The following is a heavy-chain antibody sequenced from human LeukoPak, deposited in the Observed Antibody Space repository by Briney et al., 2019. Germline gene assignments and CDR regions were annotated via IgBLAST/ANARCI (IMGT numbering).Heavy chain of an antibody. V-gene: IGHV4-59*01. Sequence: PSETLPLTCTVSGGSISSYYWSWIRQPPGKGLEWIGYIYASGNTNYNPSLKSRVTISVDTSKNQFSLKLSSVTAADTAVYYCARDPPVAGTSWGQGTLVTVSS. J-gene: IGHJ4*02. D-gene: IGHD6-19*01. CDR2: IYASGNT. CDR3: ARDPPVAGTS. CDR1: GGSISSYY.